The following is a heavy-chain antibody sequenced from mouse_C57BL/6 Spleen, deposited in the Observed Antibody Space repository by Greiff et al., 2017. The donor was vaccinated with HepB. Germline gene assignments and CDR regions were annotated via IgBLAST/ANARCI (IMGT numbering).Heavy chain of an antibody. CDR1: GYTFTDYG. V-gene: IGHV1-15*01. CDR3: TRGHYYGSSYYFDY. CDR2: IDPETGGT. J-gene: IGHJ2*01. Sequence: QVQLKQSGAELVRPGASVTLSCKASGYTFTDYGMHWVKQTPVHGLEWIGAIDPETGGTAYNQKFKGKAILTADKSSSTAYMELRSLTSEDSAVYYCTRGHYYGSSYYFDYWGQGTTLTVSS. D-gene: IGHD1-1*01.